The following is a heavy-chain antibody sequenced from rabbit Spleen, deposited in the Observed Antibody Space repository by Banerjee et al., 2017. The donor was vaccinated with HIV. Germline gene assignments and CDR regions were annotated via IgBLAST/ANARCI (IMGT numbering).Heavy chain of an antibody. V-gene: IGHV1S40*01. J-gene: IGHJ6*01. D-gene: IGHD8-1*01. Sequence: QQLVESGGGLVKPAASLTLTCTASGFSFSSDYDMCWVRQAPGKGLEWVACAYAGSSDSTYSATWAKGRFTISKTSSTTVTLQMTSLTAADTATYFCARDAGTSFSTYGMDLWGPGTLVTVS. CDR2: AYAGSSDST. CDR1: GFSFSSDYD. CDR3: ARDAGTSFSTYGMDL.